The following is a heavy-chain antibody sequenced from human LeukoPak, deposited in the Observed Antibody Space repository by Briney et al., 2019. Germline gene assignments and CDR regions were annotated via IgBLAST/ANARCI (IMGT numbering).Heavy chain of an antibody. CDR1: GFTFSSYS. CDR2: ISSSSSYI. D-gene: IGHD2-21*01. CDR3: ARAPFEYCGGDCYSDMDV. Sequence: GGSLRLSCAASGFTFSSYSMNWVRQAPGKGLEWVSSISSSSSYIYYADSVKGRFTISRDNAKNSLYLQMNSLRAEDTAVYYCARAPFEYCGGDCYSDMDVWGNGTTVTVSS. J-gene: IGHJ6*03. V-gene: IGHV3-21*01.